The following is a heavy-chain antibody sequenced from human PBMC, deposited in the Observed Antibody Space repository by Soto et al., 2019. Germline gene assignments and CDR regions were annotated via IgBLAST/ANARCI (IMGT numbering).Heavy chain of an antibody. CDR3: AKDRGVPVVVVAAKDY. CDR1: GFTFSSYA. D-gene: IGHD2-15*01. J-gene: IGHJ4*02. CDR2: ISGSGGST. Sequence: EVQLLESGGGLVQPGGSLRLSCAASGFTFSSYAMSWVRQAPGKGLEWVSAISGSGGSTYYTDSVKGRFTISRDNSQNTLYLQMNSLRAEDTAVYYCAKDRGVPVVVVAAKDYWGQGTLVTVSS. V-gene: IGHV3-23*01.